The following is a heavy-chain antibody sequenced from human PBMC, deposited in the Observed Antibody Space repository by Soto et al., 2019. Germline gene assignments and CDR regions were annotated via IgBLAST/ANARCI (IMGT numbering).Heavy chain of an antibody. CDR1: GGSFSGYY. CDR3: ARGRRGYSYGPSYYYGMDV. J-gene: IGHJ6*02. D-gene: IGHD5-18*01. CDR2: INHSGST. V-gene: IGHV4-34*01. Sequence: SETLSLTCAVYGGSFSGYYWSWIRQPPGKGLEWIGEINHSGSTNHNPSLKSRVTISVDTSKNQFSLKLSSVTAADTAVYYRARGRRGYSYGPSYYYGMDVWGQGTTVTVSS.